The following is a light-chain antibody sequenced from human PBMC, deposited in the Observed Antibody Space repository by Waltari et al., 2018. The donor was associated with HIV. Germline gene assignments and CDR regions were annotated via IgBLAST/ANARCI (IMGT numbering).Light chain of an antibody. J-gene: IGLJ1*01. V-gene: IGLV1-51*01. CDR3: GTWDSTLSAYV. CDR2: DKY. Sequence: QSVLTQPPSVSAAPRQKATISCSGNSSNIGNNYVSCYHKLPGAAPKPLIYDKYKRPSGIPGRFSGSKSGTSATLDITGLQTGDEADFYCGTWDSTLSAYVFGTGTKVTVL. CDR1: SSNIGNNY.